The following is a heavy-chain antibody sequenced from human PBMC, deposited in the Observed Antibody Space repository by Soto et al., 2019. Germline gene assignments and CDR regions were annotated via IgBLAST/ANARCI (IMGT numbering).Heavy chain of an antibody. CDR3: TARYCSSTSCSYYYYGMDV. V-gene: IGHV3-15*07. CDR1: GFTFSNAW. Sequence: GGSLRLSCAASGFTFSNAWMNWVRQAPGKGLEWVGRIKSKTDGGTTDYAAPVKGRFTISRDDSKNTLYLQMNSLKTEDTAVYYCTARYCSSTSCSYYYYGMDVWGQGTTVTVSS. D-gene: IGHD2-2*01. J-gene: IGHJ6*02. CDR2: IKSKTDGGTT.